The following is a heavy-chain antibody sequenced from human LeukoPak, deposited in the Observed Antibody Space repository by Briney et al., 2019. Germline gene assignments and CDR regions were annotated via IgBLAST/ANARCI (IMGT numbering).Heavy chain of an antibody. Sequence: PSETLSLTCTVSGGSISSYYWSWVRQPPGKGLEWIGYIYYSGSTNYNPSLKSRVTISVDTSKNQFSLKLSSVTAADTAVYYCARGALPKDAFDIWGQGTMVTVSS. J-gene: IGHJ3*02. CDR2: IYYSGST. CDR3: ARGALPKDAFDI. V-gene: IGHV4-59*01. CDR1: GGSISSYY.